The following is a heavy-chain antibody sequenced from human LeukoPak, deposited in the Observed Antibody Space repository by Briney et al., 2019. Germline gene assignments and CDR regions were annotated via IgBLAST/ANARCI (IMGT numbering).Heavy chain of an antibody. CDR3: ARALSLGYCSSTSCLNWFDP. D-gene: IGHD2-2*01. V-gene: IGHV1-69*01. CDR1: GGTFSSYA. CDR2: IIPIFGTA. Sequence: GASVKVSCKASGGTFSSYAISWVRQAPGQGLEWMGGIIPIFGTANYAQKFQGRVTITADESTSTAYMELSSLRSEDTAVYYCARALSLGYCSSTSCLNWFDPWSQGTLVTVSS. J-gene: IGHJ5*02.